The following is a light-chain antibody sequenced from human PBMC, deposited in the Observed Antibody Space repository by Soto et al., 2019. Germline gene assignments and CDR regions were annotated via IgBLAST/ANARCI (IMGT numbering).Light chain of an antibody. Sequence: DIQMTQSPSSLSASVGDRVTITCRASQSISSYLNWYQQKPGKAPTLLIYAASSLQSEVPSRFSGSGSGTDFTLTISRLQPEDVATYYCQHRYSTPLTFGAGTKVDIK. CDR3: QHRYSTPLT. CDR1: QSISSY. J-gene: IGKJ3*01. CDR2: AAS. V-gene: IGKV1-39*01.